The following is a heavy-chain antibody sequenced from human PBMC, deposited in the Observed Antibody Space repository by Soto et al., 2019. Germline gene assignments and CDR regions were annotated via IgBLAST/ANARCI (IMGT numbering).Heavy chain of an antibody. D-gene: IGHD3-10*01. V-gene: IGHV1-18*04. CDR3: ARDGGFTLVRGITVYYGMDV. CDR1: GYTFTNYG. J-gene: IGHJ6*02. CDR2: ISSYNDNI. Sequence: QVQLVQSGAEVKKPGASVKVSCRASGYTFTNYGISWVRQAPGQGLEWMGWISSYNDNINYAKRLQVRVTMTTDTSTSTFYLELRSLRSDDTAVYSYARDGGFTLVRGITVYYGMDVWGHGTTVTVSS.